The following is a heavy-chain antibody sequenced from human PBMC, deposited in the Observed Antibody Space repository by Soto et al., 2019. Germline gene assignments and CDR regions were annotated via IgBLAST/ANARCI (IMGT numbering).Heavy chain of an antibody. D-gene: IGHD5-12*01. CDR3: ARDGGSGYDLYYYYGMDV. J-gene: IGHJ6*02. Sequence: PGGSLRLSCAASGFTFSSYGIHWVRQAPGKGLEWVAGISYDGSNEYYADSVKGRFTISRDNSKNTLYLQMNSLRAEDTAVYYCARDGGSGYDLYYYYGMDVWGQGTTVTVSS. CDR2: ISYDGSNE. V-gene: IGHV3-30*03. CDR1: GFTFSSYG.